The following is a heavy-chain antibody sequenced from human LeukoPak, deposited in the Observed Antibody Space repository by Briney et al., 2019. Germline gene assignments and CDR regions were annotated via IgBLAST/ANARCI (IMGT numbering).Heavy chain of an antibody. CDR3: ARRGGHGGSFDY. J-gene: IGHJ4*02. Sequence: SETLSLTCTVSGGSISSSSYYWGWIRQPPGKGLEWIGEINHSGSTNYNPSLKSRVSISVDTSKNHFFLKLSSVTAADTAVYYCARRGGHGGSFDYWGQGTLVTVSS. CDR2: INHSGST. D-gene: IGHD4-23*01. V-gene: IGHV4-39*02. CDR1: GGSISSSSYY.